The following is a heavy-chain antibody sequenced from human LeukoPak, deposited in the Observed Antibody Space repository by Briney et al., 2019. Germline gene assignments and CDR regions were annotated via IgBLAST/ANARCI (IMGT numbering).Heavy chain of an antibody. Sequence: SETLSLTCTVSGGSISSYYWSWIRQPPGKGLEWIGYIYYSGSTNYNPSLKSRVTISVDTSKNQFSLKLSSVTAADTAVYYCAREAGNFWSGREAFDIWGQGTMVTVSS. CDR1: GGSISSYY. J-gene: IGHJ3*02. D-gene: IGHD3-3*01. CDR3: AREAGNFWSGREAFDI. V-gene: IGHV4-59*01. CDR2: IYYSGST.